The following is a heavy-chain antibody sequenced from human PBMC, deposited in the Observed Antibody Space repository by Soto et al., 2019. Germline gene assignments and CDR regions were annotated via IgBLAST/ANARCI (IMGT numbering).Heavy chain of an antibody. Sequence: PGGSLRLSCAASGVTFSSYSMSWVRQAPGKGLEWVSSISSSSSYIYYADSVKGRFTISRDNAKNSLYLQMNSLRAEDTAVYYCARHRETYYDILTGLPFGMDVWGQGTTVTVSS. J-gene: IGHJ6*02. CDR3: ARHRETYYDILTGLPFGMDV. CDR1: GVTFSSYS. V-gene: IGHV3-21*01. CDR2: ISSSSSYI. D-gene: IGHD3-9*01.